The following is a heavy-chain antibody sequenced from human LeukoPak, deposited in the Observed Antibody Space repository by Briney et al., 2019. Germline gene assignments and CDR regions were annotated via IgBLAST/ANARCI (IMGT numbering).Heavy chain of an antibody. CDR1: GFTFSDYY. V-gene: IGHV3-11*04. D-gene: IGHD5-24*01. CDR2: ISSSGSTI. Sequence: GGSLRLSCAASGFTFSDYYMSWIRQAPGKGLEWVSYISSSGSTIYYADSVKGRFTISRDNAKNSLYLQMNSLRAEDTAVYYCARGFRRWLQFGRGYYFDYWGQGTLVTVSS. CDR3: ARGFRRWLQFGRGYYFDY. J-gene: IGHJ4*02.